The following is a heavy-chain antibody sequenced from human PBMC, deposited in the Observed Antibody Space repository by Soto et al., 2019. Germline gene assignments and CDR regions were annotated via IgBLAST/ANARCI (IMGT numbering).Heavy chain of an antibody. D-gene: IGHD3-10*01. CDR3: VRENYYGSTTLGGLDI. CDR2: ISYDGYIQ. J-gene: IGHJ3*02. Sequence: QVQMVESGGGVVQPGGSLRLSCAASGFTFGDYAMQWVRQSPGKGLEWVAVISYDGYIQYYADSVRGRFTISRENPKNMLYMQMDSVRVEDSAVFYCVRENYYGSTTLGGLDIWGQGTTVIVSS. V-gene: IGHV3-30-3*01. CDR1: GFTFGDYA.